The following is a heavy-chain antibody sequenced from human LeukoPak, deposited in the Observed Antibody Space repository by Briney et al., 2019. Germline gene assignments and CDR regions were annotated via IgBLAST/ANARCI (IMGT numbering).Heavy chain of an antibody. D-gene: IGHD4-17*01. Sequence: GGSLRLSCAASGFTFSSYAMHWVRQAPGKGLEWVAVISYDGSNKYYADSVKGRFTISRDNSKNTLYLQMSSLRAEDTAVYYCAGGTDYGDPIYYYYYYMDVWGKGTTVTVSS. J-gene: IGHJ6*03. CDR1: GFTFSSYA. CDR2: ISYDGSNK. CDR3: AGGTDYGDPIYYYYYYMDV. V-gene: IGHV3-30*04.